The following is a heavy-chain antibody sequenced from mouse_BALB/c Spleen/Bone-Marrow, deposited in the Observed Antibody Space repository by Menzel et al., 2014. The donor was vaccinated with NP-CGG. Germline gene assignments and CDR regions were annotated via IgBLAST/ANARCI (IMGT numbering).Heavy chain of an antibody. V-gene: IGHV1-9*01. J-gene: IGHJ4*01. D-gene: IGHD1-1*01. CDR1: GYTFSSYW. CDR3: ARWDTTAMDY. Sequence: QVQLKESGAELMKPGASVKISCKATGYTFSSYWIEWVKQRPGHGLEWIGEILPGRGSTNYNEKFKGKATFTSDTSSNTAYMQLSSLTSEDSAVYYCARWDTTAMDYRGQGTSVTVSS. CDR2: ILPGRGST.